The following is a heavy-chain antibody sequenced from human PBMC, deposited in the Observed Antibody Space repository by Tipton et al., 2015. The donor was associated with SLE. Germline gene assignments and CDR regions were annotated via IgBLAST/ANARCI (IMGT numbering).Heavy chain of an antibody. V-gene: IGHV1-2*02. CDR1: GYTLSDFY. CDR2: INPNSGAT. Sequence: QVQLVQSGAEVKKPGASVKVSCTASGYTLSDFYLHWVRQAPGQGLEWMGWINPNSGATKYAQKFQGRVTMTRDTSVNAAYLELSDLTSDDTAVFYCASPRGGTYLHWGQGTLVTVSS. CDR3: ASPRGGTYLH. D-gene: IGHD3-16*01. J-gene: IGHJ4*02.